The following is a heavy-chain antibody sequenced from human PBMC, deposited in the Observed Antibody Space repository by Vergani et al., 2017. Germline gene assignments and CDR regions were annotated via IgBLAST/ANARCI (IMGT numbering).Heavy chain of an antibody. CDR2: ISGSGGST. J-gene: IGHJ4*02. V-gene: IGHV3-23*04. Sequence: EVQLVESGGGLVQPGGSLRLSCAASGFTFSSYAMSWVRQAPGKGLEWVSAISGSGGSTYYADSVKGRFTISRDNSKNTLYLQMNSLRAEDTAVYYCAKDLARSGAAAANFDYWGQGTLVTVSS. CDR1: GFTFSSYA. CDR3: AKDLARSGAAAANFDY. D-gene: IGHD6-13*01.